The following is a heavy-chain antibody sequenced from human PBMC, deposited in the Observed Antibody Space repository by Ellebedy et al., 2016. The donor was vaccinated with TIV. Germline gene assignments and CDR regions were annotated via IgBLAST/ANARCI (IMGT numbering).Heavy chain of an antibody. Sequence: MPSETLSLTCTVSGGSISSNSYFWGWVRQPPGKGLEWIGSIYYSGTTYYSPSLKSRVTISVDTSKSQFSLNLGSVTAADTAVYYCAGASVGRHYNIVTGQTLYYFYSYMDVWGKGTTVTVSS. V-gene: IGHV4-39*07. J-gene: IGHJ6*03. CDR3: AGASVGRHYNIVTGQTLYYFYSYMDV. CDR2: IYYSGTT. D-gene: IGHD3-9*01. CDR1: GGSISSNSYF.